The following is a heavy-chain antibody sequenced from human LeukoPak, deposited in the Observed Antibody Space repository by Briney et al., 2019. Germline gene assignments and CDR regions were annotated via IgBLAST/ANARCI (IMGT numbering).Heavy chain of an antibody. CDR3: AKTQLVGSYHPPGY. D-gene: IGHD1-26*01. J-gene: IGHJ4*02. Sequence: GRSLRLSCAASGFTFSSYGMFWVRQAPGKGLEWAALISYDGDTEYYADSVKGRFTISRDNSKNTLYLQMNDLRPEDTAVYYCAKTQLVGSYHPPGYCGQGTLVTVSS. CDR1: GFTFSSYG. V-gene: IGHV3-30*18. CDR2: ISYDGDTE.